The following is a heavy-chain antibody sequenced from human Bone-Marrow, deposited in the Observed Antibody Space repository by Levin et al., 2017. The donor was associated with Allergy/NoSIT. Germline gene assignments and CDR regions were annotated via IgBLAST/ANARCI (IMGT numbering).Heavy chain of an antibody. CDR1: GFTFSSYT. CDR3: VRDGPVDTAFDN. Sequence: AGGSLRLSCAGSGFTFSSYTMVWVRQAPGKGLEWVTFISHDGSDKYYADFVKGRFAIPRENPKNTMYLQMNSLRAEDTAMYYCVRDGPVDTAFDNWGQGTLVTVSS. D-gene: IGHD5-18*01. CDR2: ISHDGSDK. V-gene: IGHV3-30*09. J-gene: IGHJ4*02.